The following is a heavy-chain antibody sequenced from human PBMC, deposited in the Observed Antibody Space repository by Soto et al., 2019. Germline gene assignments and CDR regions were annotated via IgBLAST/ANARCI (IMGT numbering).Heavy chain of an antibody. D-gene: IGHD3-10*01. J-gene: IGHJ6*04. CDR2: ITPMYGKI. V-gene: IGHV1-69*04. CDR1: GDTFSAYS. Sequence: QVQLVHSGAEVRKPGSSVKVSCKASGDTFSAYSIDWVRHVPGQGLEWLGRITPMYGKINYAQKWQGRVTITADTSTNMAYIEVIRLRSEYTDEYYCAREAGVDKHREVWGKANAVTVPS. CDR3: AREAGVDKHREV.